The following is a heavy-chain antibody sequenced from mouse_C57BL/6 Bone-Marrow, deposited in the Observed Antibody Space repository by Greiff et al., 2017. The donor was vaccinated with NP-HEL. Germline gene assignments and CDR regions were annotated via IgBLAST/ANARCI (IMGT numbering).Heavy chain of an antibody. Sequence: QVQLQQPGAELVMPGASVKLSCKASGYTFTSYWMHWVKQRPGQGLEWIGEIDPSDSYTNYNQKFQGKSTLTVDKSSSTAYMQLSSLTSEDSAVYYCARNYGSISFAYWGQGTLVTVSA. CDR2: IDPSDSYT. CDR3: ARNYGSISFAY. D-gene: IGHD1-1*01. J-gene: IGHJ3*01. V-gene: IGHV1-69*01. CDR1: GYTFTSYW.